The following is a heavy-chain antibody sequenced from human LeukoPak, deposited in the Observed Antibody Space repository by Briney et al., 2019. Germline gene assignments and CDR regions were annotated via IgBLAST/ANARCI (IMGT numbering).Heavy chain of an antibody. CDR3: AGAVDTAMVRHYYYYYGMDV. V-gene: IGHV1-69*13. CDR2: IIPIFGTA. Sequence: SVKVSCKASGGTFSSYAISWVRQAPGQGLEWMGGIIPIFGTANYAQKFQGRVTITADESTSTAYMELSSLRSEDTAVYYCAGAVDTAMVRHYYYYYGMDVWGQGTTVTVSS. D-gene: IGHD5-18*01. CDR1: GGTFSSYA. J-gene: IGHJ6*02.